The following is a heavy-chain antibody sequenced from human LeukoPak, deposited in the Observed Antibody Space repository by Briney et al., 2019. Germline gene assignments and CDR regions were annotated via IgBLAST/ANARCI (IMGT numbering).Heavy chain of an antibody. D-gene: IGHD3-22*01. V-gene: IGHV3-7*01. CDR1: EFEPTYFW. CDR3: ARASYDSGGYYSGAGARADY. CDR2: INRDGSER. Sequence: GGSLRLSCVALEFEPTYFWMTWVRRAPGKGLEWVANINRDGSERFYLDSVRGRFTISRDNAKNSLYLQMNSLRSEDTAVYYCARASYDSGGYYSGAGARADYWGQGTLVTVSS. J-gene: IGHJ4*02.